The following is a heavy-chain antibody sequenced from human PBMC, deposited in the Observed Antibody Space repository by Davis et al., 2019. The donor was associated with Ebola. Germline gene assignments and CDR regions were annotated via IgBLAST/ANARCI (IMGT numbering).Heavy chain of an antibody. Sequence: SETLSLTCAVYGGSFSGYYWSWIRQPPGKGLEWIGEIYHSGSTNYNPSLKSRVTISVDKSKNQFSLKLSSVTAADTAVYYCASITMVRGVHYYYYYGMDVWGQGTTVTVSS. D-gene: IGHD3-10*01. CDR3: ASITMVRGVHYYYYYGMDV. CDR2: IYHSGST. V-gene: IGHV4-34*01. J-gene: IGHJ6*02. CDR1: GGSFSGYY.